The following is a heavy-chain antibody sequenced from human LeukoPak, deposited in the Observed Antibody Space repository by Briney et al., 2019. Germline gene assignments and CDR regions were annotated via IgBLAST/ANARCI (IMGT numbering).Heavy chain of an antibody. Sequence: GGSLRLSCAASGFTVSSNYMSWVRQAPGKGLEWVSVIYSSGITYYADSVKGRLTISRDNSKNTLYLQMNSLRAEDTAVYYCAKGGGTYYNPFDPWGQGTLVTVSS. CDR3: AKGGGTYYNPFDP. D-gene: IGHD3-10*01. CDR2: IYSSGIT. J-gene: IGHJ5*02. V-gene: IGHV3-66*01. CDR1: GFTVSSNY.